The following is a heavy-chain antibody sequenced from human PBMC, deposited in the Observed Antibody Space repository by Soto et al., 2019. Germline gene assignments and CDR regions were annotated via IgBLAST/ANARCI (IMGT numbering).Heavy chain of an antibody. CDR1: GFTVSSNY. CDR3: ASLGRGTVTTILDYYYGMDV. V-gene: IGHV3-53*01. J-gene: IGHJ6*02. Sequence: PGESLKISCAASGFTVSSNYMSWVRQAPGKGLEWVSVIYSGGSTYYADSVKGRFTISRDNSKNTLYLQMNSLRAEDTAVYYCASLGRGTVTTILDYYYGMDVWGQGTTVTVSS. CDR2: IYSGGST. D-gene: IGHD4-17*01.